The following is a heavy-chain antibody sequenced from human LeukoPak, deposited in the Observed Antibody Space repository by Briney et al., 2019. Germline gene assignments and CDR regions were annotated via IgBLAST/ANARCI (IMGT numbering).Heavy chain of an antibody. V-gene: IGHV3-33*01. Sequence: PGRSLRLSCAASGFTFSSYGMHWVRQASGKGLEWVAVIWYDGSNKYYADSVKGRFTISRDNSKNTLYLQMNSLRAEDTAVYYCARDLDCTNGVCYMTYYYGMDVWGQGTTVTVSS. CDR2: IWYDGSNK. J-gene: IGHJ6*02. CDR3: ARDLDCTNGVCYMTYYYGMDV. D-gene: IGHD2-8*01. CDR1: GFTFSSYG.